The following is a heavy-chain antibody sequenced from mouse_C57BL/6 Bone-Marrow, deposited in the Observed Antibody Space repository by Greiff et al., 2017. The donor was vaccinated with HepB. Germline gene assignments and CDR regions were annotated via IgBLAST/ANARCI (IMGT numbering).Heavy chain of an antibody. CDR1: GYTFTSYG. Sequence: VQLVESGAELARPGASVKLSCKASGYTFTSYGISWVKQRTGQGLEWIGEIYPRSGNTYYNEKFKGKATLTADKSSSTAYMELRSLTSEDSAVYFCARDYGSYWYFDVWGTGTTVTVSS. V-gene: IGHV1-81*01. CDR2: IYPRSGNT. J-gene: IGHJ1*03. D-gene: IGHD1-1*01. CDR3: ARDYGSYWYFDV.